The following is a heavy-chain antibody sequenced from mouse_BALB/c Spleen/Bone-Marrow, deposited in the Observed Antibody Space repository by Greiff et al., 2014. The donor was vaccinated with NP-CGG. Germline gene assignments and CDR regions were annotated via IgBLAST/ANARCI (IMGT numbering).Heavy chain of an antibody. Sequence: VQLQQSAAELARPGASVKMSCKTSGYTFTYYTMHWVKQRPGQGLEWIGYINPSSGYTDYNQKFKDKTTLTTDKSSSTAYLQLSSLTSEDSAVYYCVRENYDYDGDAMDYWGQGTPVTVSS. CDR2: INPSSGYT. D-gene: IGHD2-4*01. V-gene: IGHV1-4*02. CDR3: VRENYDYDGDAMDY. CDR1: GYTFTYYT. J-gene: IGHJ4*01.